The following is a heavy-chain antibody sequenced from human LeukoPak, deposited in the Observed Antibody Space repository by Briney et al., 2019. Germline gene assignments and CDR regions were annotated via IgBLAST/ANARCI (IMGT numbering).Heavy chain of an antibody. Sequence: SGGSLRLSCAASGFTFSSYSMNWVRQAPGKGLEWVSSISSSSSYIYYADSVKGRFTISRDNAKNSLYLQMNSLRAEGTAVYYCARPIRDGYNTDAFDIWGQGTMVTVSS. V-gene: IGHV3-21*01. D-gene: IGHD5-24*01. CDR3: ARPIRDGYNTDAFDI. CDR2: ISSSSSYI. J-gene: IGHJ3*02. CDR1: GFTFSSYS.